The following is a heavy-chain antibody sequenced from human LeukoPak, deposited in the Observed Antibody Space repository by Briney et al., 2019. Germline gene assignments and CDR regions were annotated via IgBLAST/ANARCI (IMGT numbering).Heavy chain of an antibody. D-gene: IGHD2-21*01. CDR1: GGSISSSSYY. Sequence: SETLSLTCTVSGGSISSSSYYWGWIRQPPGKGLEWIGSIYYSGSTYYNPSLKSRVTISVDMSKNQFSLKLSSVTAADTAVYYCARAPGDMRPRYFDYWGQGTLVTVSS. V-gene: IGHV4-39*07. CDR3: ARAPGDMRPRYFDY. J-gene: IGHJ4*02. CDR2: IYYSGST.